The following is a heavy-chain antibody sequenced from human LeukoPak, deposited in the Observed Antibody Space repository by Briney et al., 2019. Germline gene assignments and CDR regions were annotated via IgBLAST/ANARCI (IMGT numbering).Heavy chain of an antibody. CDR2: INADGSTA. CDR1: GFTFGNSW. Sequence: GGSLRLSCAASGFTFGNSWVHWVRQAPGKGLVWVSLINADGSTATYADSVKGRFTISRDNSKNTLYLQMNSLRAEDTAVYYCARVRGFWSGYYYYYMDVWGKGTTVTVSS. V-gene: IGHV3-74*01. CDR3: ARVRGFWSGYYYYYMDV. D-gene: IGHD3-3*01. J-gene: IGHJ6*03.